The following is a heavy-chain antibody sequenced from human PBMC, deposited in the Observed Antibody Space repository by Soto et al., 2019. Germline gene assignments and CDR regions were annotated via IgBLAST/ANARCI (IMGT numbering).Heavy chain of an antibody. D-gene: IGHD1-26*01. V-gene: IGHV3-74*01. CDR2: ISRDGSST. CDR1: GFTFSGYW. Sequence: PGGSPRLSCAASGFTFSGYWMHWVRQVPGKGLVGVSRISRDGSSTSYAVSVRGRFTVTRDNAKNTLYLQMNSLRDEDTAVYYCASLSGSFDYWGQGTLVTVSS. CDR3: ASLSGSFDY. J-gene: IGHJ4*02.